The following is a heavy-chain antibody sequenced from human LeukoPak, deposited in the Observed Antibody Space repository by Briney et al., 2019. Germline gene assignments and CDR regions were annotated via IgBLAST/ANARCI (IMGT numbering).Heavy chain of an antibody. V-gene: IGHV1-18*01. J-gene: IGHJ4*02. D-gene: IGHD3-10*01. CDR2: ISAYNGNT. CDR3: ARDHLYYYGSGSYPALGY. Sequence: ASVKVSCKASGYTFTSYGISWVRQAPGQGLEWMGWISAYNGNTNYAQKLQGRVTMTTDTSTSTAYMELRSLRSDDTAVYYCARDHLYYYGSGSYPALGYWGQGTLVTVSS. CDR1: GYTFTSYG.